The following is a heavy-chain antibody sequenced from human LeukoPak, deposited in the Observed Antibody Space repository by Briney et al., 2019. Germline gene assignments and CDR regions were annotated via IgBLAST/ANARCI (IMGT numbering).Heavy chain of an antibody. CDR2: IYYSGST. CDR1: SGSIISSSFY. Sequence: SETLSLTCTVSSGSIISSSFYWGWIRQPPGKGLEWIGRIYYSGSTHYNPSLKSRVTIFVDTSNNQFSLKLSFVTAADTAVYYCARQSYYGSGSPLDYWGQGILVTVSS. V-gene: IGHV4-39*01. J-gene: IGHJ4*02. CDR3: ARQSYYGSGSPLDY. D-gene: IGHD3-10*01.